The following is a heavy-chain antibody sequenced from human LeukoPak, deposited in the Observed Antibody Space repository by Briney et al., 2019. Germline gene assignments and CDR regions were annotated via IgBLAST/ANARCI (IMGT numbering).Heavy chain of an antibody. CDR1: GYTFTSYG. V-gene: IGHV1-18*04. J-gene: IGHJ4*02. CDR3: ARGQGPYYYGSGSSTFDY. CDR2: ISAYNGNT. D-gene: IGHD3-10*01. Sequence: ASVTVSFKASGYTFTSYGISWVRQPPGQGLEWMGWISAYNGNTNYAQKLQGRVTLTTDTSTSTAYMELRSLRSDDTAVYYCARGQGPYYYGSGSSTFDYWGQGTLVTVSS.